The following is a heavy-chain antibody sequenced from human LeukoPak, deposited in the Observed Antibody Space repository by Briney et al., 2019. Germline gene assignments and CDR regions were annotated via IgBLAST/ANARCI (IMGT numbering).Heavy chain of an antibody. CDR3: AKSGRYYYDSSGNLVQTKFDY. Sequence: GGSLRLSCAASGFTFSSYAMNWVRQAPGKGLEWVSVISGSGGSTYYADSVKGRFTISRDNSKNTLYLQMKSLRAEDTAVYYCAKSGRYYYDSSGNLVQTKFDYWGQGTLVTVSS. V-gene: IGHV3-23*01. CDR1: GFTFSSYA. J-gene: IGHJ4*02. D-gene: IGHD3-22*01. CDR2: ISGSGGST.